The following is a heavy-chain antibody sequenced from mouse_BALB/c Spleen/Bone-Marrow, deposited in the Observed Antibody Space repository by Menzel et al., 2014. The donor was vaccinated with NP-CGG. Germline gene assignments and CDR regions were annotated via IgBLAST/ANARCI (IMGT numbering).Heavy chain of an antibody. D-gene: IGHD2-10*02. Sequence: DVKLVESGGGLVKPGGSLKLSCAASGFTFSSYAMSWGRQTPEKRLEWVASIRSGGSTYYPDSVKGRFTISRDNARNILYLQMSSLRSEDTAMYYCAREEYGQKVYAMDYWGQGTSVTVSS. J-gene: IGHJ4*01. V-gene: IGHV5-6-5*01. CDR2: IRSGGST. CDR3: AREEYGQKVYAMDY. CDR1: GFTFSSYA.